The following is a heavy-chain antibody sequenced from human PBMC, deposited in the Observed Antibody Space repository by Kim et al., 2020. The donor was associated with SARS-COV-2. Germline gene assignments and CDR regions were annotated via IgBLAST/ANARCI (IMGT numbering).Heavy chain of an antibody. CDR2: IWYDGSNK. D-gene: IGHD2-2*02. J-gene: IGHJ4*02. Sequence: GGSLRLSCAASGFTFSSYGMHWVRQAPGKGLEWVAVIWYDGSNKYYADSVKGRFTISRDNSKNTLYLQMNSLRAEDTAVYYCARGLCSSTSCYSHYFDYWGQGTLVTVSS. V-gene: IGHV3-33*01. CDR3: ARGLCSSTSCYSHYFDY. CDR1: GFTFSSYG.